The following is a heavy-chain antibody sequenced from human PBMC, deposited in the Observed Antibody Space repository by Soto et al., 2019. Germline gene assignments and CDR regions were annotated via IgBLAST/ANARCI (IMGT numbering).Heavy chain of an antibody. CDR3: SRVVGATVHD. CDR2: VWDDGSKK. Sequence: QVQLVETGGGVVQPGGSLRLSCAASGFTGSSDGMQRVRQAPVKGLEWVAVVWDDGSKKYYEESVKGRYTISRDNTKNTLYLQMNGLRAEDTAVYYCSRVVGATVHDWAQGTLVTPSS. V-gene: IGHV3-33*01. CDR1: GFTGSSDG. D-gene: IGHD1-26*01. J-gene: IGHJ4*02.